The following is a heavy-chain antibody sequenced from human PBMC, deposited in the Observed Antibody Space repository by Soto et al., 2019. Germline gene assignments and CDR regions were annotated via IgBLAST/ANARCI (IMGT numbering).Heavy chain of an antibody. D-gene: IGHD3-3*01. V-gene: IGHV3-7*02. Sequence: EVQLVESGGDLVQPGGSLRLSCVVSELTFGNEWMTWVRQAPGKGLEWVANINEHGSETYYVDSVKGRFIISRDNAKKSLFLQMNSLRAEDTAVYYCATHSRFKKDYWGQGTLVTVSS. J-gene: IGHJ4*02. CDR3: ATHSRFKKDY. CDR2: INEHGSET. CDR1: ELTFGNEW.